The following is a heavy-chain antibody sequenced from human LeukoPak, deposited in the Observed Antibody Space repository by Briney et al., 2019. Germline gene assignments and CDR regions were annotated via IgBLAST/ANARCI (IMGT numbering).Heavy chain of an antibody. CDR1: GFTFSGYN. CDR3: AREGSGYGPNWFDP. D-gene: IGHD3-22*01. J-gene: IGHJ5*02. V-gene: IGHV3-48*01. Sequence: PGGSLRLSCAVSGFTFSGYNMNWVRQAPGKGLEWVSYITSGSDTIYYADSVKGRFTVSRDNAKNSLYLQMDSLRVEDTAVYYCAREGSGYGPNWFDPWGQGTLVTVSS. CDR2: ITSGSDTI.